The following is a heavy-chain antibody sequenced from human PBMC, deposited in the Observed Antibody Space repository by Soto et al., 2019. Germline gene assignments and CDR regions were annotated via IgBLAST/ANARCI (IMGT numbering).Heavy chain of an antibody. CDR3: AAAYGDYHSRFDY. Sequence: QVQLVESGGGVVQPGRSLRLSCAASGFTFSSYAMHWVRQAPGKGLEWVAVISYDGRNKYYADSVKGRFTISRDNSKNTLYLQMNSLRAEDTAVYYCAAAYGDYHSRFDYWGRGTLVTVSS. CDR2: ISYDGRNK. D-gene: IGHD4-17*01. CDR1: GFTFSSYA. J-gene: IGHJ4*02. V-gene: IGHV3-30*04.